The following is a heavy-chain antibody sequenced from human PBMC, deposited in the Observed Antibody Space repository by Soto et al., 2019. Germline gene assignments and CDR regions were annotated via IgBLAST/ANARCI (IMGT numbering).Heavy chain of an antibody. CDR3: ARAGENYGSGTFSPPLRYYFNS. J-gene: IGHJ4*02. D-gene: IGHD3-10*01. Sequence: QVQLVQSGTEVKKPGASVKVSCEASGYTFTTHYMHWVRQAPGQGLEGMGIINPSGGRTTYALKFQGRVTLTSDTSTNTIYMELTSLRSEDTAVYYCARAGENYGSGTFSPPLRYYFNSWGQGTLVTVSS. CDR1: GYTFTTHY. CDR2: INPSGGRT. V-gene: IGHV1-46*01.